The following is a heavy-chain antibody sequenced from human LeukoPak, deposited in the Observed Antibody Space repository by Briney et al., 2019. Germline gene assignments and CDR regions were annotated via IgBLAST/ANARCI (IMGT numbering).Heavy chain of an antibody. D-gene: IGHD3-10*01. CDR2: IKSKTDGGTT. CDR3: TTDLGRGYYYYGMDV. CDR1: GFIFSNYA. Sequence: GGSLRLSCTASGFIFSNYAMNWVRQGPGKGLEWVGRIKSKTDGGTTDYAAPVKGRFTISRDDSKNTLYLQMNSLKTEDTAVYYCTTDLGRGYYYYGMDVWGQGTTVTVSS. J-gene: IGHJ6*02. V-gene: IGHV3-15*01.